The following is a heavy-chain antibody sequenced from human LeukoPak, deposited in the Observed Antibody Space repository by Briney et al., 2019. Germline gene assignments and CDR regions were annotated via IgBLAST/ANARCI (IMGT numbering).Heavy chain of an antibody. Sequence: PSQTLSLTCTVSGGSISSGGYYWSWIRQHPGKGLEWIGYIYYSGSTYYNPSLKSRVSISVDTSKNQFSLKLSSVTAADTAVYYCARIARWGVYYFDYWGQGTLVTVSS. CDR2: IYYSGST. CDR3: ARIARWGVYYFDY. J-gene: IGHJ4*02. V-gene: IGHV4-31*03. CDR1: GGSISSGGYY. D-gene: IGHD3-16*01.